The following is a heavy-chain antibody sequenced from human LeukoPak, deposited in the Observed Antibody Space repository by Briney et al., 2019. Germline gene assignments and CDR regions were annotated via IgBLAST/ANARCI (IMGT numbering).Heavy chain of an antibody. Sequence: GASAKVSCKASGYTFTGYYMHWVRQAPGQGLEWMGWINPNSGGTNYAQKFQGRVTMTRDTSISTAYMELSRLRSDDTAVYYCARVRCSGGSCYSGYYGMDVWGQGTTVTVSS. V-gene: IGHV1-2*02. CDR1: GYTFTGYY. J-gene: IGHJ6*02. CDR3: ARVRCSGGSCYSGYYGMDV. D-gene: IGHD2-15*01. CDR2: INPNSGGT.